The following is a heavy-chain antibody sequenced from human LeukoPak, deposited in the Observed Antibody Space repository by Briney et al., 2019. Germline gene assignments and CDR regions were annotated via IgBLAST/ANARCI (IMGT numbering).Heavy chain of an antibody. CDR2: ISAYNGNR. Sequence: GASVKVSCKTSGYTFTSYGIIWVRQAPGQGLEWMGWISAYNGNRNYAQNLQGRVTMTTDTSTSTAYMELRSLRSDDTVVYYCARGGPGWDSSSWYNYWGQGTLVTVSS. CDR3: ARGGPGWDSSSWYNY. V-gene: IGHV1-18*01. CDR1: GYTFTSYG. J-gene: IGHJ4*02. D-gene: IGHD6-13*01.